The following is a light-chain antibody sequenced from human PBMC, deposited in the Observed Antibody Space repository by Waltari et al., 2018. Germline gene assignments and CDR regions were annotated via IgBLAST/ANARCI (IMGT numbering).Light chain of an antibody. J-gene: IGLJ3*02. CDR1: SRDAGFYNY. CDR3: NSYTGSSSWV. V-gene: IGLV2-14*01. Sequence: QSALTQPTSVSGSPGHSITISCTGTSRDAGFYNYVLWYQQYPGKVPRLLIYDVSERPSGISSRVSGSKSGNTASLTISGLQADDEADYYCNSYTGSSSWVFGGGTKLTVL. CDR2: DVS.